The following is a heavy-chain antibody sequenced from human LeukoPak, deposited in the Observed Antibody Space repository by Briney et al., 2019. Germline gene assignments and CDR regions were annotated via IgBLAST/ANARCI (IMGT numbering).Heavy chain of an antibody. Sequence: GGSLRLSCAASGFTVSSNYMSWVRQAPGKGLEWVSVIYSGGSTYYADSVKGRFTISRDNSKNTLYLQMNSLRAEDTAVYYCARDRVVVTAPGAFDIWGQGTMVTVSS. D-gene: IGHD2-21*02. CDR2: IYSGGST. CDR1: GFTVSSNY. V-gene: IGHV3-53*01. J-gene: IGHJ3*02. CDR3: ARDRVVVTAPGAFDI.